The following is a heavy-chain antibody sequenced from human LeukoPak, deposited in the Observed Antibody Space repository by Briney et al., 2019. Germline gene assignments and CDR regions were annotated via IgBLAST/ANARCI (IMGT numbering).Heavy chain of an antibody. V-gene: IGHV4-30-4*01. J-gene: IGHJ4*02. CDR1: GGSISSGDYY. CDR3: ARDRSGYFDY. CDR2: IYYSGST. D-gene: IGHD3-22*01. Sequence: SETLSLTCTVSGGSISSGDYYWSWIRQPPGKGLEWIGYIYYSGSTYYNPSLKSRVTISVDTSKNQFFLKLSSVTAADTAVYYCARDRSGYFDYWGQGTLVTVSS.